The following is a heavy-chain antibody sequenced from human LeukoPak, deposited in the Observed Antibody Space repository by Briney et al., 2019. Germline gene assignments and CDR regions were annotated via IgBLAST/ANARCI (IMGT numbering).Heavy chain of an antibody. D-gene: IGHD3-22*01. CDR2: IYYSGST. CDR1: GYSISSSNW. Sequence: SDTLSLTCAVSGYSISSSNWWGWIRQPPGKGLEWIGYIYYSGSTYYNPSLKSRVTISVDTSKNQFSLKLSSVTAADTAVYYCARVPTGRYYDSSGYYFDYWGQGTLVTVSS. J-gene: IGHJ4*02. V-gene: IGHV4-28*03. CDR3: ARVPTGRYYDSSGYYFDY.